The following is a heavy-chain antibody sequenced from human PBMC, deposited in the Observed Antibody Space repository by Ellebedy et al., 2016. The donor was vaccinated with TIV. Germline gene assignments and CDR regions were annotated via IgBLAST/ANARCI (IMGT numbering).Heavy chain of an antibody. CDR2: VSSSGST. CDR1: GGSISSGGYY. Sequence: SETLSLXXTVSGGSISSGGYYWSWIRQHPGKGLEWIGYVSSSGSTYYNPSLKSRVTLSVDSSENQFSLKLSSVTAADTAIYYCARASTYHCSSTSCYLDAFDIWGQGTMVTVSS. V-gene: IGHV4-31*03. CDR3: ARASTYHCSSTSCYLDAFDI. D-gene: IGHD2-2*01. J-gene: IGHJ3*02.